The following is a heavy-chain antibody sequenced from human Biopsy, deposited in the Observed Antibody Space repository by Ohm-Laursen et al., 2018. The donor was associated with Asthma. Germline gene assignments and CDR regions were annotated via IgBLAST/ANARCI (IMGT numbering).Heavy chain of an antibody. V-gene: IGHV3-23*01. Sequence: SLRLSCTASRFTFTNYAMSWVRQVPGKGLEWVSAISGSGDNTYYADSVKGRFTISRDNSKNTLYLQMNSLRAEDTAVYYCARDMGDFWRNNWFDPWGQGTLVTVSS. D-gene: IGHD3-3*01. CDR2: ISGSGDNT. CDR1: RFTFTNYA. CDR3: ARDMGDFWRNNWFDP. J-gene: IGHJ5*02.